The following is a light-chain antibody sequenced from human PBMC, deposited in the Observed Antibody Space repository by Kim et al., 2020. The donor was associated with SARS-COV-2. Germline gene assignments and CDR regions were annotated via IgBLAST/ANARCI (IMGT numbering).Light chain of an antibody. V-gene: IGKV3-11*01. CDR2: DAS. CDR3: QQRGNWPLT. Sequence: LSPGERATPACRARRSVSSYLAWYQQKPGQAPRLLIYDASNRATGIPARFSGSGSGTDFTLTIGSLEPEDFAVYYCQQRGNWPLTFGGGTKVDIK. J-gene: IGKJ4*01. CDR1: RSVSSY.